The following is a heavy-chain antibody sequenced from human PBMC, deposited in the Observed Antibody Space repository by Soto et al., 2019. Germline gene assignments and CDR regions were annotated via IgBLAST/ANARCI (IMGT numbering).Heavy chain of an antibody. J-gene: IGHJ4*02. CDR3: AGTYYDFWSGRNPYYFDY. Sequence: PSETLSLTCTVSGGSISSYDWSWIRQPPGKGLEWIGYIYYSGSTNYNPSLKSRVTISVDTSKNQFSLKLSSVTAADTAVYYCAGTYYDFWSGRNPYYFDYWGQGTLVTVSS. CDR1: GGSISSYD. V-gene: IGHV4-59*01. D-gene: IGHD3-3*01. CDR2: IYYSGST.